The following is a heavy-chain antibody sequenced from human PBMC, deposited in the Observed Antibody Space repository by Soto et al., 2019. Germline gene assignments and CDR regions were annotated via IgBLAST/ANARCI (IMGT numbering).Heavy chain of an antibody. D-gene: IGHD2-2*02. Sequence: GPSVKVTCKASGGTFSSYAISWVRQAPGQGLEWMGGIIPIFGTANYAQKFQGRVTITADESTSTAYMELSSLRSEDTAVYYCARDLFKVVPAAIQGQVAPNYYYYGMDVWGQGTTVTVSS. J-gene: IGHJ6*02. CDR1: GGTFSSYA. V-gene: IGHV1-69*13. CDR3: ARDLFKVVPAAIQGQVAPNYYYYGMDV. CDR2: IIPIFGTA.